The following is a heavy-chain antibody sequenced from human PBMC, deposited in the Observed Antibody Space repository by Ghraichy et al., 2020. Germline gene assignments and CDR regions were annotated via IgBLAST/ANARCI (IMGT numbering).Heavy chain of an antibody. J-gene: IGHJ4*02. CDR2: IYWDDDK. D-gene: IGHD3-22*01. Sequence: SGPTLVKPTQTLTLTCTFSGFSLYARGVGVGWIRQPPGKALQWLALIYWDDDKRYTPSLKSRLTITKDTSKNQVVLTMTNMDPVDTATYYCAHSPYYYVGSGYSPFDYWGQGTLVTVSS. CDR1: GFSLYARGVG. CDR3: AHSPYYYVGSGYSPFDY. V-gene: IGHV2-5*02.